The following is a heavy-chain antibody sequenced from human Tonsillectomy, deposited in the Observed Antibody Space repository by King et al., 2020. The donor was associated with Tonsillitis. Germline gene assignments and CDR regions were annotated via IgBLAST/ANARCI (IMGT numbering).Heavy chain of an antibody. CDR3: ARARMTRGHISQDF. V-gene: IGHV1-69-2*01. CDR2: VDPENGET. D-gene: IGHD2-21*01. J-gene: IGHJ4*02. CDR1: GFIFSDYY. Sequence: QLVQSGTEVKEPGTTVKISCKVSGFIFSDYYIYWVQQAPGEGLQWMGLVDPENGETKYTKKFQGRATMTADTSTDTSYLELSSLRSEDTAMYYCARARMTRGHISQDFWGQGTLVTVSA.